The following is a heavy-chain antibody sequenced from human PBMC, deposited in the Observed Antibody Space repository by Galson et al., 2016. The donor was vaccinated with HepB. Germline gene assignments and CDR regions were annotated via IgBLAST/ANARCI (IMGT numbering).Heavy chain of an antibody. D-gene: IGHD5-12*01. CDR2: ISGFTGDT. CDR3: ARDDAERYDLGYFDY. J-gene: IGHJ4*02. CDR1: GYTFSSYG. Sequence: SVKVSCKATGYTFSSYGISWVRQAPGQGLEWMGWISGFTGDTKYAQKFQGRVTMTTDRATNTAYMELRSLRSDDTAVFYCARDDAERYDLGYFDYWGQGTLVTVSS. V-gene: IGHV1-18*01.